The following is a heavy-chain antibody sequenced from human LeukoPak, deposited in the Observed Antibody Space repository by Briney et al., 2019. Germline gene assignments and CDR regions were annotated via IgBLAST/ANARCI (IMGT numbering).Heavy chain of an antibody. V-gene: IGHV4-39*07. CDR1: GGSISTSNYY. CDR2: IFYSGST. J-gene: IGHJ4*02. Sequence: PSETLSLTCTVSGGSISTSNYYWGWIRQPPGKGLEWIGNIFYSGSTYYSPSLRSRVTISLDTSRNQFSLKLNSVTAADTAVYYCARARDSSGWGYYFDYWGQGTLVTVSS. D-gene: IGHD6-19*01. CDR3: ARARDSSGWGYYFDY.